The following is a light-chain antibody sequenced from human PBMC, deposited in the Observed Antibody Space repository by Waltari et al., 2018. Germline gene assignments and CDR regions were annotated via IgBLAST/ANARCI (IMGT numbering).Light chain of an antibody. CDR1: NIETKS. Sequence: SYVLTQPPSVSVAPGKTARITCGGNNIETKSVHWYQQKPGQAPFLFISYDSDRPSGIPGGVSGSNSGNTATLTISRVEAADEADYYCQVWDANNDPGVFGTGTEVTVL. V-gene: IGLV3-21*04. J-gene: IGLJ1*01. CDR2: YDS. CDR3: QVWDANNDPGV.